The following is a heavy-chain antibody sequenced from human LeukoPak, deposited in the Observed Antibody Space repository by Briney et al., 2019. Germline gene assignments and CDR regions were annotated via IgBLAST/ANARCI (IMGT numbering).Heavy chain of an antibody. CDR1: GGSISSGSW. V-gene: IGHV4-4*02. D-gene: IGHD6-19*01. CDR2: IYHSGHT. CDR3: ARGLSGWYVRGNWFDP. Sequence: SETLSLTCVVSGGSISSGSWWSWVRQTPGKGLEWIGEIYHSGHTNYNPSLKSRVTISVDTSKNQFSLKLSSVTAADTAVYYCARGLSGWYVRGNWFDPWGQGTLVTVSS. J-gene: IGHJ5*02.